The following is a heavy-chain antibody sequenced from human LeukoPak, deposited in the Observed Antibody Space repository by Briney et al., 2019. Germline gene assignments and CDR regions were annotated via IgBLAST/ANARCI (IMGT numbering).Heavy chain of an antibody. J-gene: IGHJ3*02. CDR2: IFHSGST. D-gene: IGHD3-9*01. Sequence: RSSETLSLTCTVSGGSISSYYWSWIRQPPGKGLEWIGNIFHSGSTNYNPSLKSRVTISVDTSKNQFSLKLNSVTAADTAIYYCARDGAVDILTGYGAFYIWGQGTMVIVS. CDR3: ARDGAVDILTGYGAFYI. CDR1: GGSISSYY. V-gene: IGHV4-59*01.